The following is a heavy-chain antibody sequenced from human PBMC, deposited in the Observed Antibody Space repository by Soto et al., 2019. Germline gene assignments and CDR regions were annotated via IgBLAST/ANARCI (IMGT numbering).Heavy chain of an antibody. CDR2: IYNDGSGGST. J-gene: IGHJ4*02. Sequence: GGSLRLSCAASGFTVSSNYMSWVRQAPGKGLEWVSVIYNDGSGGSTYYADSVKGRFTISRDNSKNTLYLQMNSLRAEDTAVYYCALDLHYYDSSGYLDYWGQGTLVTVSS. CDR1: GFTVSSNY. D-gene: IGHD3-22*01. V-gene: IGHV3-66*01. CDR3: ALDLHYYDSSGYLDY.